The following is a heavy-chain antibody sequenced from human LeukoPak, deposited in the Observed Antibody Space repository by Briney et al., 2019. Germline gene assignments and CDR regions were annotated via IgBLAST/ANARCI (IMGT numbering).Heavy chain of an antibody. CDR2: ISYDGSNR. D-gene: IGHD5-18*01. CDR1: GFTFSSYG. CDR3: AKDRDTAMVRFYFDY. Sequence: GGSLRLSCAASGFTFSSYGTHWVRQAPGKGLEWVAVISYDGSNRYYADSVKGRFTISRDNSKNTLYLQMNSLRAEDTAVYYCAKDRDTAMVRFYFDYWGQGTLVTVSS. J-gene: IGHJ4*02. V-gene: IGHV3-30*18.